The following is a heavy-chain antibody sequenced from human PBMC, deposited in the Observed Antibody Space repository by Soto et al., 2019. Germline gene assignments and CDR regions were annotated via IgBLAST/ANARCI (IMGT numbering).Heavy chain of an antibody. D-gene: IGHD6-25*01. Sequence: EXPKIPFRGSGNXFPSYLLVRVRQLPGKGLECIGIIYPGDSDNRYSPSFQCKVTISADKSISTAYLTWSRMKASDTAMYYCARQSGHFGIDYWGQGTLGTVS. J-gene: IGHJ4*02. CDR1: GNXFPSYL. V-gene: IGHV5-51*01. CDR3: ARQSGHFGIDY. CDR2: IYPGDSDN.